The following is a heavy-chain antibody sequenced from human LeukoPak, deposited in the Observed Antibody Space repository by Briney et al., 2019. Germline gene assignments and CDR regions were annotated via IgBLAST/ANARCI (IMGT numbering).Heavy chain of an antibody. CDR1: GFTFDDYG. CDR3: ARGAGSYWVGYFDY. D-gene: IGHD1-26*01. Sequence: GGSLRLSCAASGFTFDDYGMSWVRQAPGKGLEWVSGINWNGGSTGYADSVKGRFTISRDNAKNSLYLQMDSLRAEDTALYYCARGAGSYWVGYFDYWGQGTLVTVSS. CDR2: INWNGGST. J-gene: IGHJ4*02. V-gene: IGHV3-20*04.